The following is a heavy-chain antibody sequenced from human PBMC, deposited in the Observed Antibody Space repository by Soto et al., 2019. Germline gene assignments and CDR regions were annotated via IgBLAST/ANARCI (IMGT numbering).Heavy chain of an antibody. J-gene: IGHJ4*02. CDR2: IYWNDDK. CDR3: AQRLRFRGSFDX. V-gene: IGHV2-5*01. CDR1: GFSLRTSGVG. Sequence: CGPTLVHPTQTLTLTCTFSGFSLRTSGVGVCWIRHPPVKDPEWLALIYWNDDKSYSTSLKSRLTITKDTSKNQVVLTMTDMEPVDTGTYHCAQRLRFRGSFDXLGQGSLVTVSX.